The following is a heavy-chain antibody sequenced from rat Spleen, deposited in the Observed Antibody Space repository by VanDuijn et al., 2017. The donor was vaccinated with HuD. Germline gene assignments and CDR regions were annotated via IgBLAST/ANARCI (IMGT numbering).Heavy chain of an antibody. J-gene: IGHJ3*01. CDR2: ISYDGSST. D-gene: IGHD4-3*01. CDR3: TRHDYSGVITNWFAY. CDR1: GFTFSNYY. Sequence: EVQLVESGGGLVQPGRSLKLSCAASGFTFSNYYMAWVRQAPKKGLEWVATISYDGSSTYYGDSVRGRFTISSDNAKTTLYLQMDSLRSEDTATYYCTRHDYSGVITNWFAYWGQGTLVTVSS. V-gene: IGHV5-7*01.